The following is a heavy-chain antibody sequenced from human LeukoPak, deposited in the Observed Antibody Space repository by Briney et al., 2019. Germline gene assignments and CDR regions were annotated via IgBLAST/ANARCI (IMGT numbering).Heavy chain of an antibody. Sequence: SETLSLTCTVSGGSISSGDYYWSWIRQPPGKGLEWIGYIYYSGSTYYNPSLKSRVTISVDTSKNQFSLKLSSVTAADTAVYYCASRRAGLYYFDYWGQGTLVTVSS. J-gene: IGHJ4*02. D-gene: IGHD6-19*01. V-gene: IGHV4-30-4*01. CDR1: GGSISSGDYY. CDR3: ASRRAGLYYFDY. CDR2: IYYSGST.